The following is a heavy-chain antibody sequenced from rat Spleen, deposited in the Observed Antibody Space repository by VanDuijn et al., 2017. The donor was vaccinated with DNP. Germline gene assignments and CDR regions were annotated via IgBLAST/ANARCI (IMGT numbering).Heavy chain of an antibody. V-gene: IGHV5-29*01. J-gene: IGHJ2*01. CDR3: TTEAGDY. CDR1: GFTFSNYD. Sequence: EVQLVETGGGLVQPGRSLKLSCVASGFTFSNYDMAWVRQAPKKGLEWVATISYDGSSAYCRDSVKGRFTISRDNAKSTLYLQMDSLRSEDTATYYCTTEAGDYWGQGVMVTVSS. CDR2: ISYDGSSA.